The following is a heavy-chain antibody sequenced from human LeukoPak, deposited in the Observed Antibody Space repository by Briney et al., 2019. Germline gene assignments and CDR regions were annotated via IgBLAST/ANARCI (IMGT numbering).Heavy chain of an antibody. J-gene: IGHJ3*02. CDR2: ISYDGSSK. CDR3: ARDKDCGSTTCFNAFDI. D-gene: IGHD2-2*01. CDR1: GFTFSTYE. V-gene: IGHV3-30*04. Sequence: GGSLRLSCEASGFTFSTYEMHWVRQAPGKGLEWVAVISYDGSSKYYADSVKGRFTTSRDNSKNTLYMEMNSLRTEDMAVYYCARDKDCGSTTCFNAFDIWGQGTMVTVSS.